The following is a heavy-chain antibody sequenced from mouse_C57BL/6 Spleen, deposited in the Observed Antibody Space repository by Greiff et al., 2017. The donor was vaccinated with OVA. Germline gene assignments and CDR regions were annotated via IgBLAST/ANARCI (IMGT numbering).Heavy chain of an antibody. Sequence: EVKLQQSGPELVKPGASVKISCKASGYTFTDYYMNWVKQSHGKSLEWIGDINPNNGGTSYNQKFKGKATLTVDKSSSTAYMELRSLTSEDSAVYYCARVNGYDCFDYWGQGTTLTVSS. CDR2: INPNNGGT. CDR1: GYTFTDYY. CDR3: ARVNGYDCFDY. D-gene: IGHD2-2*01. J-gene: IGHJ2*01. V-gene: IGHV1-26*01.